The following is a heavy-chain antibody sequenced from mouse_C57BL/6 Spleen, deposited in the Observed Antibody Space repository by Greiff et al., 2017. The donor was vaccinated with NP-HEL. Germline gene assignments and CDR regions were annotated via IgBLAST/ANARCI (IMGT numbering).Heavy chain of an antibody. CDR1: GFTFSSYG. CDR3: ARHGSSYFDY. J-gene: IGHJ2*01. CDR2: ISSGGSYT. D-gene: IGHD1-1*01. V-gene: IGHV5-6*02. Sequence: GKLMESGGDLVKPGGSLKLSCAASGFTFSSYGMSWVRQTPDKRLEWVATISSGGSYTYYPDSVKGRFTISRDNAKNTLYLQMSSLKSEDTAMYYCARHGSSYFDYWGQGTTLTVSS.